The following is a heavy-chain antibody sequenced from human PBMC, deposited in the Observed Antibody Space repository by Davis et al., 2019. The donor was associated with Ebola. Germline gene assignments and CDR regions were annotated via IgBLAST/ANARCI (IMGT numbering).Heavy chain of an antibody. J-gene: IGHJ6*03. Sequence: SVKVSCKASGGTFSSYAISWVRQAPGQGLEWMGGIIPIFGTANYAQKFQGRVTITADESTSTAYMELSSLRSEDTAVYYCARGELGYCSSTSCPPRGYYYYYMDVWGKGTTVTVSS. D-gene: IGHD2-2*01. CDR2: IIPIFGTA. V-gene: IGHV1-69*13. CDR1: GGTFSSYA. CDR3: ARGELGYCSSTSCPPRGYYYYYMDV.